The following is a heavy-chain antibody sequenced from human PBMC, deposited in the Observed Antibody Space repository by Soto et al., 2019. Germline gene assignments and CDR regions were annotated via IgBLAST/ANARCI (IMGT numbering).Heavy chain of an antibody. CDR1: GYTFTSYG. CDR3: ARQTYCSSTSCYTVDS. D-gene: IGHD2-2*02. CDR2: ISAYNGNT. V-gene: IGHV1-18*04. Sequence: GASVKVSCKASGYTFTSYGISWVRQAPGQGLEWMGWISAYNGNTNYAQKLQGRVTMTTDTSTSTAYMELSSLKASGTAMYYCARQTYCSSTSCYTVDSWGQGTLVTVSS. J-gene: IGHJ4*02.